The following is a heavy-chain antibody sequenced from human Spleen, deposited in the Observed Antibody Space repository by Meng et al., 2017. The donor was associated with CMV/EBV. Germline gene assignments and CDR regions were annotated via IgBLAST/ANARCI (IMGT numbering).Heavy chain of an antibody. V-gene: IGHV1-18*01. D-gene: IGHD1-26*01. CDR3: ARDGIVGANLRDY. CDR2: ISPYNGNT. Sequence: ASVKVSCKASGYTFTTYSITWVRQAPGQGLEWMGWISPYNGNTEYAQKFQGRVTMTTDTSTSTAYMEVRSLTSDDTAMYYCARDGIVGANLRDYWGQGTLVTVSS. CDR1: GYTFTTYS. J-gene: IGHJ4*02.